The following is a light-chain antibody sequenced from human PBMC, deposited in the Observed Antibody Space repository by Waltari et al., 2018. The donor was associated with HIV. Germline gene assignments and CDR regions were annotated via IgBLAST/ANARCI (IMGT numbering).Light chain of an antibody. CDR2: GAA. V-gene: IGKV3-20*01. J-gene: IGKJ4*01. CDR1: QSVSSTY. CDR3: QHYGN. Sequence: IVWTQSPGNLSLSPGERATLSCRASQSVSSTYLAWHQQNPGQAPRPLISGAATRATGIPDRFSGSGSGTDFTLTTSRLAPEDSALYYCQHYGNFGGGTKVEI.